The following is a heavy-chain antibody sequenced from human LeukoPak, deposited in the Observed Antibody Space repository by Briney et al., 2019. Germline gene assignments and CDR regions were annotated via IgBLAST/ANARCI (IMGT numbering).Heavy chain of an antibody. D-gene: IGHD1-26*01. Sequence: GGSLRLSCAASGFTFSSYSMTWVRQAPGKGLEWVSYISSSSSTIYYADSVKGRFTISRDNAKNSLYLQMNSLRDEDTAVYYCAREGLVGATNAFDIWGQGTTVTVSS. V-gene: IGHV3-48*02. CDR3: AREGLVGATNAFDI. J-gene: IGHJ3*02. CDR2: ISSSSSTI. CDR1: GFTFSSYS.